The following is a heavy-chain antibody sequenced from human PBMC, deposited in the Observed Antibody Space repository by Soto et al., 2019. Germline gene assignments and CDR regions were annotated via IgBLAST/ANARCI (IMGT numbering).Heavy chain of an antibody. CDR1: GFSLSNARMG. Sequence: QVTLKESGPVLVKPTETLTLTCTVSGFSLSNARMGVSWIRQPPGKALEWLAHIFSNDEKSYSTSLKSRLTIPNNPPKSQVVLTMTNMDPVDTATYYCARQQYNWNHVGYYYYGMDVWGQGTTVTVSS. D-gene: IGHD1-1*01. CDR3: ARQQYNWNHVGYYYYGMDV. V-gene: IGHV2-26*01. J-gene: IGHJ6*02. CDR2: IFSNDEK.